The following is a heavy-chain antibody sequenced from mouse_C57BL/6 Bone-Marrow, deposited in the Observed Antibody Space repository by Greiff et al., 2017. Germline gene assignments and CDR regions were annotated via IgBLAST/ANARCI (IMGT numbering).Heavy chain of an antibody. Sequence: VQLKESGGGLVQPKGSLKLSCAASGFSFNTYAMNWVRQAPGKGLEWVARIRSKSNNYATYYADSVKDRFTISRDDSESMLYLQMNNLETEDTAMYYCVRHAYYGSRNWYFDVWGTGTTVTVSS. CDR3: VRHAYYGSRNWYFDV. D-gene: IGHD1-1*01. CDR2: IRSKSNNYAT. J-gene: IGHJ1*03. CDR1: GFSFNTYA. V-gene: IGHV10-1*01.